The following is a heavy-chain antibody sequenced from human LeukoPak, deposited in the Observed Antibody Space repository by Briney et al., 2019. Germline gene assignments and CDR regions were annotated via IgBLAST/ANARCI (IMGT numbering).Heavy chain of an antibody. D-gene: IGHD1-26*01. V-gene: IGHV1-2*04. Sequence: ASVKVSCKASGYTFTGYYMHWVRQAPGQGLEWMGWINPNSGGTNYAQKFQGWVTMTRDTSISTAYMELSRLRSDDTAVYYCARDYGGSYYNDAFDIWGQGTMVTVSS. J-gene: IGHJ3*02. CDR3: ARDYGGSYYNDAFDI. CDR2: INPNSGGT. CDR1: GYTFTGYY.